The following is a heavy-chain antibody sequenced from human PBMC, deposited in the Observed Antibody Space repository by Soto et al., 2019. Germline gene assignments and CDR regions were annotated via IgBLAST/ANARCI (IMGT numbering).Heavy chain of an antibody. CDR2: ISGFNGQT. CDR3: ATLDPRGVAPVREY. D-gene: IGHD3-10*01. J-gene: IGHJ4*02. V-gene: IGHV1-18*01. Sequence: QVQLVQSGPEVKKPGASVKVSCKASGNTFASHGFSWVRQAPGQGLEWMGRISGFNGQTNYALKYQGRVTLTTDSTASTAYMELRSLRSDDTAVYLRATLDPRGVAPVREYWVQRTLVTVSS. CDR1: GNTFASHG.